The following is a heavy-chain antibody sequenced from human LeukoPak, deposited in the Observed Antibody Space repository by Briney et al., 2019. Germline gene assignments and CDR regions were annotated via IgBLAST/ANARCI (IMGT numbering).Heavy chain of an antibody. CDR2: IYYSGST. D-gene: IGHD1-26*01. J-gene: IGHJ4*02. Sequence: SETLSLTCTVSGGSISNYYWSWIRQPPGKGLEWIGYIYYSGSTYYNPSLKSRVTISVDTSKNQFSLKLSSVTAADTAVYYCAVYSGSYYTPGYWGQGTLVTVSS. CDR3: AVYSGSYYTPGY. V-gene: IGHV4-59*06. CDR1: GGSISNYY.